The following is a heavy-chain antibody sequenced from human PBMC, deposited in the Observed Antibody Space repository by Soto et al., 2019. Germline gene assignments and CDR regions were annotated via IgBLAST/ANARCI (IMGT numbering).Heavy chain of an antibody. CDR2: INHSGST. CDR3: ARGNHDYSKWWFDP. Sequence: SETLSLTCAVYGGSFSGYYWSWIRQPPGKGLEWIGEINHSGSTNYNPYLKSRVTISVDTSKNQFSLKLSSVTAADTAVYYCARGNHDYSKWWFDPWGQGTLVTVSS. CDR1: GGSFSGYY. D-gene: IGHD4-4*01. V-gene: IGHV4-34*01. J-gene: IGHJ5*02.